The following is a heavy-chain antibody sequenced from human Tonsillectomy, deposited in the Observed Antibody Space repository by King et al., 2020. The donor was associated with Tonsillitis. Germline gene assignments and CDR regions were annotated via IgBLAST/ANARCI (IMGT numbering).Heavy chain of an antibody. CDR3: ARIYGDYSTVFDY. D-gene: IGHD4-17*01. J-gene: IGHJ4*02. CDR1: GFSLSNSRMG. Sequence: VTLKESGPVLVKPTETLTLTCTVSGFSLSNSRMGVSWIRQPPGKALEWLAHIVSTGVDSFNTSLKSRLTISKDTSKSQVVLTMTNMDPVDTATYFCARIYGDYSTVFDYWGQGTLVTVSS. V-gene: IGHV2-26*01. CDR2: IVSTGVD.